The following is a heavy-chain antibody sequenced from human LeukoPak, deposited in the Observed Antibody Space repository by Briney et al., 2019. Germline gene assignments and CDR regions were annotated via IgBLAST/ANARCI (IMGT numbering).Heavy chain of an antibody. CDR3: ARERVAAAPNQAGGSYYYYYGMDV. D-gene: IGHD6-13*01. CDR1: GGSISRYY. CDR2: IYSSGTT. V-gene: IGHV4-59*01. Sequence: PSETLSLTCTVSGGSISRYYWSWIRQPPGKGLEWVGYIYSSGTTKYNPSLKSRATISIDTSTSTVYMELSSLRSEDTAVYYCARERVAAAPNQAGGSYYYYYGMDVWGQGTTVTVSS. J-gene: IGHJ6*02.